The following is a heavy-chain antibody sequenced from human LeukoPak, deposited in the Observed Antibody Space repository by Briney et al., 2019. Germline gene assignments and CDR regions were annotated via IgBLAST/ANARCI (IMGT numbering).Heavy chain of an antibody. D-gene: IGHD2/OR15-2a*01. CDR2: IQSDGYTD. Sequence: PGGSLRLSCAASGFIFNINGMHWVRQAPGKGLEWVAFIQSDGYTDDYTDSVRGRFTVSRDNSKNILYLQMNSLRPEDTAIYYCAKDRTQHSHIRTLILKDYFDSWGQGTLVTVSS. V-gene: IGHV3-30*02. CDR3: AKDRTQHSHIRTLILKDYFDS. CDR1: GFIFNING. J-gene: IGHJ4*02.